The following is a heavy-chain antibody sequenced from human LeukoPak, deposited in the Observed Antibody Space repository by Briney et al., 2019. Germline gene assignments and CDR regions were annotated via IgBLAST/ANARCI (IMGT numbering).Heavy chain of an antibody. Sequence: SETLSLTCTVSGGSISSGVYYWSWIRQPPGKGLEWIGYIYYSGSTYYNPSLKSRVTISVDRSKNQFSLKLSSVTAADTAVYYCARVAGEATMVRGVIWFDPWGQGTLVTVSS. CDR3: ARVAGEATMVRGVIWFDP. V-gene: IGHV4-30-4*01. CDR1: GGSISSGVYY. D-gene: IGHD3-10*01. CDR2: IYYSGST. J-gene: IGHJ5*02.